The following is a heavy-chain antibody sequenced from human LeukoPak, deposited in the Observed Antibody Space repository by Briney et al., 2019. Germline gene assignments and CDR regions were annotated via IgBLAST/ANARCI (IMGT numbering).Heavy chain of an antibody. V-gene: IGHV1-69*13. CDR2: IIPIFGTA. J-gene: IGHJ3*02. D-gene: IGHD3-22*01. CDR3: ARDLFGYYDSSGKDAFDI. CDR1: GGTSSSYA. Sequence: SVKVSCKASGGTSSSYAISWVRQAPGQGLEWMGGIIPIFGTANYAQKFQGRVTITADESTSTAYMELSSLRSEDTAVYYCARDLFGYYDSSGKDAFDIWGQGTMVTVSS.